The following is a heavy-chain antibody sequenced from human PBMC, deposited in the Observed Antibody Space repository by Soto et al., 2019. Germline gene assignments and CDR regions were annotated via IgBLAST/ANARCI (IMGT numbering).Heavy chain of an antibody. Sequence: PGGSLRLSCAASGFTFTNYAMTWVRQAPGKGLECVSVISSSGGTTYYADSVKGRFTISRDNSRNTLYLQMNSLSAEDTAIYSWARCLINFYNLDFGGQGTLVTVSS. J-gene: IGHJ4*02. V-gene: IGHV3-23*01. CDR3: ARCLINFYNLDF. D-gene: IGHD2-2*03. CDR2: ISSSGGTT. CDR1: GFTFTNYA.